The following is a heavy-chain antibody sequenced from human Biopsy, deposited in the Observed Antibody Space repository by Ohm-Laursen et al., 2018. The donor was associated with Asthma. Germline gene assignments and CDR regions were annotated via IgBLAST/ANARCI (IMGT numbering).Heavy chain of an antibody. D-gene: IGHD1-26*01. CDR1: GYTFSRYS. J-gene: IGHJ1*01. CDR3: ARIGPEWELPGREYSLHH. CDR2: ISTASSFI. V-gene: IGHV3-21*01. Sequence: SLRLSCAASGYTFSRYSIHWVRQIPGKGLEWVASISTASSFIYYADSVRGRFTTSRDNARNSVYLQMNSLRAEGTALYYCARIGPEWELPGREYSLHHWGEGTPVTVSS.